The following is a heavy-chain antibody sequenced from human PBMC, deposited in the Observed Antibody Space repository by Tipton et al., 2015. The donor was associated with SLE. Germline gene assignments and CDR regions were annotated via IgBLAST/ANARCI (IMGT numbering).Heavy chain of an antibody. CDR3: AREGLGTSYYYYMDV. CDR1: GGSISSHY. J-gene: IGHJ6*03. CDR2: IFYTGSA. V-gene: IGHV4-59*11. Sequence: TLSLTCTVSGGSISSHYWSWIRQTPGKGLEWIGYIFYTGSAKYNPTLLSRVTISVDTSKNQFSLMLSSVTAADTAVYYCAREGLGTSYYYYMDVWGKGTTVTVSS. D-gene: IGHD7-27*01.